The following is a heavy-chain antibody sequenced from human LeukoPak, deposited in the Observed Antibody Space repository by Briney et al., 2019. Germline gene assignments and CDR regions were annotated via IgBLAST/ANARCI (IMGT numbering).Heavy chain of an antibody. J-gene: IGHJ1*01. CDR2: INEDGSST. CDR1: GYTFSRYW. V-gene: IGHV3-74*01. D-gene: IGHD3-10*01. Sequence: GGSLRLSCAASGYTFSRYWMHWVRQGPGKGLVWVSRINEDGSSTSYAESVRGRFTISRDNAKNTLYLQMNSLRAEDAAVYYCTTDTFGARASWAKGTLVHGSS. CDR3: TTDTFGARAS.